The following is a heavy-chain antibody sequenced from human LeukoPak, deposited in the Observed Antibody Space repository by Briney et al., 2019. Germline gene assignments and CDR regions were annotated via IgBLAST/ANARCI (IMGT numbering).Heavy chain of an antibody. D-gene: IGHD3-10*01. CDR3: ARGRGGNYFDY. CDR2: ISSSSGYI. V-gene: IGHV3-21*01. Sequence: KTGGSLRLSCSASEFTFSGYTMNWVRQAPGKALECVSSISSSSGYIYYADSLKGRFTISRDNAKNSLYLQMNSLRAEDTAVYYCARGRGGNYFDYWGQGTLVTVSS. J-gene: IGHJ4*02. CDR1: EFTFSGYT.